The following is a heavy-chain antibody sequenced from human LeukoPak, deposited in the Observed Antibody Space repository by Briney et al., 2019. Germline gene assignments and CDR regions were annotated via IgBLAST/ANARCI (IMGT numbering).Heavy chain of an antibody. D-gene: IGHD3-3*01. CDR1: GFTFSSYA. V-gene: IGHV3-23*01. Sequence: GGSLRLSCAASGFTFSSYAMSWVRQAPGKGLEWVSAISGSGGSTYYADSVKGRFIISRDNSKNTLYLQMNSLRAEDTAVYYCAKDDDFWSGYLKAFDTWGQGTMVTVSS. J-gene: IGHJ3*02. CDR3: AKDDDFWSGYLKAFDT. CDR2: ISGSGGST.